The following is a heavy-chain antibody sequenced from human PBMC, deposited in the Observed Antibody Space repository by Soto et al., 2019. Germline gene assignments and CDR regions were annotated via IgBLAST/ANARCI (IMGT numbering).Heavy chain of an antibody. Sequence: GGSLRLSCAASGFTFSSYAMSWVRQAPGKGLEWVSAISGSGGSTYYADSVKGRFTISRDNSKNTLYLQMNSLRAEDTAVYYCAKAIAVAGTNLATVYYYYGMDVWGQGTTVTVSS. J-gene: IGHJ6*02. CDR2: ISGSGGST. D-gene: IGHD6-19*01. CDR3: AKAIAVAGTNLATVYYYYGMDV. V-gene: IGHV3-23*01. CDR1: GFTFSSYA.